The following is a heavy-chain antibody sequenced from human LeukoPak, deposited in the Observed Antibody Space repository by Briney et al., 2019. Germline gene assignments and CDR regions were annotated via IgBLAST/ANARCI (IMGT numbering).Heavy chain of an antibody. CDR2: ISAYNGNT. Sequence: GASVKVSCKASGYTFTSYGISWVRQAPGQGLEWMGWISAYNGNTNYAQKLQGRVTMTTDTSTSTAYMELRSLGSDDTAVYYCARDLHSSGWYYFDYWGQGTLVTVSS. CDR3: ARDLHSSGWYYFDY. J-gene: IGHJ4*02. V-gene: IGHV1-18*01. CDR1: GYTFTSYG. D-gene: IGHD6-19*01.